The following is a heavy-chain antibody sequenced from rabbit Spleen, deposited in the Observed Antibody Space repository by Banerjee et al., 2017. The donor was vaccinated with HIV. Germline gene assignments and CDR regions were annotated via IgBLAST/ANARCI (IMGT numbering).Heavy chain of an antibody. J-gene: IGHJ6*01. CDR3: ARDTGTSFSTYGMDL. D-gene: IGHD8-1*01. Sequence: QSLEESGGGLVKPGASLTLSCKSSLLSFNSGYYMFWLRPAPGKGLEWIACIYAGSSGDTYSATWAKGRFTISKASSTTVTLQMTSLTAADTATYFCARDTGTSFSTYGMDLWGQGTLVTVS. CDR2: IYAGSSGDT. CDR1: LLSFNSGYY. V-gene: IGHV1S40*01.